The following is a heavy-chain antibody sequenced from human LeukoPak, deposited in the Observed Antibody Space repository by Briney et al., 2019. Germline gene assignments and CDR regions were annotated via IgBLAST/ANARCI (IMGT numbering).Heavy chain of an antibody. Sequence: PSETLSLTCSVSGGSVNTYYWSWIRQFAGKGLEWIGRISITEGTNYNPSLKSRVSMSVDASKNQVSLKLGSVTAADTAVYYCARLRRDINDWYADDCWGQGTLVTVSS. J-gene: IGHJ4*02. CDR2: ISITEGT. CDR1: GGSVNTYY. V-gene: IGHV4-4*07. CDR3: ARLRRDINDWYADDC. D-gene: IGHD6-19*01.